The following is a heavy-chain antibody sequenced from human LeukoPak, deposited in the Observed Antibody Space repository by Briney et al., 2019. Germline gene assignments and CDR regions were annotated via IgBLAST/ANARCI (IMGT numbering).Heavy chain of an antibody. CDR2: ISSSSSYI. D-gene: IGHD3-10*01. J-gene: IGHJ4*02. CDR1: GFTFSDYY. CDR3: ARVGWFGEFAQFDY. V-gene: IGHV3-21*01. Sequence: GGSLRLSCAASGFTFSDYYMNWVRQAPGKGLEWVSSISSSSSYIYYADSVKGRFTISRDNAKNSLYLQMNSLRAEDTAVYYCARVGWFGEFAQFDYWGQGTLVTVSS.